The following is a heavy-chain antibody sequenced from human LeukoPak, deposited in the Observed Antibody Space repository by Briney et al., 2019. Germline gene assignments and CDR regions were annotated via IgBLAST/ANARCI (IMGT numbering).Heavy chain of an antibody. CDR2: VHYSGVT. Sequence: PSETLSLTCTVSGGSISSYYWSWIRQPPGEGLEWIGYVHYSGVTDYNPSLGIRVTISLDTSKSQFSLELRSVTAADTAVYYCARDQSEFDYWGQGTLVTVSS. CDR3: ARDQSEFDY. V-gene: IGHV4-59*01. J-gene: IGHJ4*02. CDR1: GGSISSYY.